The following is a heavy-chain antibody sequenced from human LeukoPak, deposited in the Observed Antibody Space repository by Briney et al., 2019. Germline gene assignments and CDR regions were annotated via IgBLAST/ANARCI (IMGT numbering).Heavy chain of an antibody. V-gene: IGHV4-59*08. D-gene: IGHD3-10*01. CDR1: GGSISRDY. J-gene: IGHJ4*02. CDR3: ARHRGILYFDY. Sequence: PSETLSLTCTVSGGSISRDYWSWIRQPPGKGLEWIGYIDYAGRTNYNPSLKSRVTISVDTSKNQSSLKLSSVTAADTAVYYCARHRGILYFDYWGQGTLVTVSS. CDR2: IDYAGRT.